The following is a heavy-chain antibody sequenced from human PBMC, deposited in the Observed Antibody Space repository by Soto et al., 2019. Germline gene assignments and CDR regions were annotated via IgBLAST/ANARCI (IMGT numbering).Heavy chain of an antibody. CDR1: GGSISSSNW. CDR3: ARAVDTAMVSYFDY. J-gene: IGHJ4*02. D-gene: IGHD5-18*01. Sequence: QVQLQESGPGLVKPSGTLSLTCAVSGGSISSSNWWSWVRQPPGKGLEWIGEIYHSGSTNYNPSLKGRVTQSVDQAKDPFPPELGSVAGRDTAVYYCARAVDTAMVSYFDYWGQGTLVTVSS. CDR2: IYHSGST. V-gene: IGHV4-4*02.